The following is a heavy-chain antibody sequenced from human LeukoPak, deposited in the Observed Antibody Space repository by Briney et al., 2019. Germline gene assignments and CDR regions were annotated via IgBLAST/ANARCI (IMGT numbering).Heavy chain of an antibody. CDR2: INSDGSST. CDR3: AREKREYFDWLSTDALDI. V-gene: IGHV3-74*01. J-gene: IGHJ3*02. CDR1: GFTFSSYW. D-gene: IGHD3-9*01. Sequence: GGSLRLSCAASGFTFSSYWMHWVRQAPGKGLVWVSRINSDGSSTSYADSVKGRFTISRDNAKNTLYLQMNSLRAEDTAVYYCAREKREYFDWLSTDALDIWGQGTMVTVSS.